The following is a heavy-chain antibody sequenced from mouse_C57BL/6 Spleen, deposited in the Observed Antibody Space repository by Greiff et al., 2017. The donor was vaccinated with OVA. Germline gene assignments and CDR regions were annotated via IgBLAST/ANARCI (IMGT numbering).Heavy chain of an antibody. V-gene: IGHV5-4*01. CDR1: GFTFSSYA. J-gene: IGHJ3*01. CDR3: ARDRLLAY. CDR2: ISDGGSYT. Sequence: DVQLVESGGGLVKPGGSLKLSCAASGFTFSSYAMSWVRQTPEKRLEWVATISDGGSYTYYPDNVKGRFTISRDNAKNNLYLQMSHLKSEDTAMYYCARDRLLAYWGQGTLVTVSA.